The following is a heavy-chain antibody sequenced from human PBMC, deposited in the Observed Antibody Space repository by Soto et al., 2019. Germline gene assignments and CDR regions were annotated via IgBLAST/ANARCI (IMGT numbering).Heavy chain of an antibody. CDR1: GFTVSNNS. D-gene: IGHD2-8*01. CDR3: ARGWSSGLDV. CDR2: FFSGGST. J-gene: IGHJ6*02. V-gene: IGHV3-53*01. Sequence: GGSLRLSCAASGFTVSNNSMSWVRQAPGKGLEWVSVFFSGGSTSYEDSVQGRFTISRDNSKNTLYLQMNSLRVEDTAVYYCARGWSSGLDVWGQGTTVTVSS.